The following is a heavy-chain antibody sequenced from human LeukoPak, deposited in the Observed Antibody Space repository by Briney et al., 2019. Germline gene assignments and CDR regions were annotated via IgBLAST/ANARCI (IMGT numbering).Heavy chain of an antibody. CDR2: IYHSGST. J-gene: IGHJ4*02. V-gene: IGHV4-4*02. CDR1: GGSISSSNW. CDR3: ARGAVAGTLYYFDY. D-gene: IGHD6-19*01. Sequence: PSETLSLTCAVSGGSISSSNWWSWVRQPPGKGLEWIGEIYHSGSTNYNPSLKSRVTISVDTSKNQFSLKLSSVTAADTAIYSCARGAVAGTLYYFDYWGQGTLVTVSS.